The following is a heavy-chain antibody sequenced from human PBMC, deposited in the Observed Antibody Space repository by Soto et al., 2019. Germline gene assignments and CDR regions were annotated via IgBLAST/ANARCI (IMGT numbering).Heavy chain of an antibody. V-gene: IGHV3-30*18. D-gene: IGHD4-17*01. CDR3: AKDPDDYGDYVLYYFDY. CDR2: ISYDGSNK. J-gene: IGHJ4*02. CDR1: GFTFSSYG. Sequence: GGSLRLSCAASGFTFSSYGMHWVRQAPGKGLEWVAVISYDGSNKYYADSVKGRFTISRDNSKNTLYLQMNSLRAEDTAVYYCAKDPDDYGDYVLYYFDYWGQGTLVTVSS.